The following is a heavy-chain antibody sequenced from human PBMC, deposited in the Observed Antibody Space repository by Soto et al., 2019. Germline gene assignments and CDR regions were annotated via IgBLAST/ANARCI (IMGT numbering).Heavy chain of an antibody. D-gene: IGHD2-15*01. V-gene: IGHV3-64*04. Sequence: GGSLRLSCSASGFTFSSYAMHWVRQAPGKGLEYVSAISSNGGSTYYADSVKGRFTISRDNSKNTLYLQMNSLRAEDTAVYYCATRLDIVVVVAAYRSYYFDYWGQGTLVTVSS. CDR2: ISSNGGST. CDR3: ATRLDIVVVVAAYRSYYFDY. J-gene: IGHJ4*02. CDR1: GFTFSSYA.